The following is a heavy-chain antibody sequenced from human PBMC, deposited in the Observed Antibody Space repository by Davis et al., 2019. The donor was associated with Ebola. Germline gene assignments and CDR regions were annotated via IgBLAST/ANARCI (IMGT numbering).Heavy chain of an antibody. CDR2: ISSNGGST. CDR1: GFTFSSYA. CDR3: ARDATTVVTGAFDY. D-gene: IGHD4-23*01. Sequence: GESLKISCAASGFTFSSYAMHWVRQAPGKGLEYVSAISSNGGSTYYANSVKGRFTISRDNSKNTLYLQMGSLRAEDMAVYYCARDATTVVTGAFDYWGQGTLVTVSS. V-gene: IGHV3-64*01. J-gene: IGHJ4*02.